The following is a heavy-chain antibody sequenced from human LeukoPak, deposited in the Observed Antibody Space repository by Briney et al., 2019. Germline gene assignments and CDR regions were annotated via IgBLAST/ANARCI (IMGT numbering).Heavy chain of an antibody. Sequence: GGSLRLSCAASGFTFSTYWMTWVRQAPGKGLEWVAIIKEDGSQKYYVDSVKGRFTISRDNAKNSLYLQMDSLRAEDTAVYYCARDTGCAGGTCFSFYDYWGQGTLVTVSS. CDR2: IKEDGSQK. CDR1: GFTFSTYW. V-gene: IGHV3-7*01. J-gene: IGHJ4*02. D-gene: IGHD2-15*01. CDR3: ARDTGCAGGTCFSFYDY.